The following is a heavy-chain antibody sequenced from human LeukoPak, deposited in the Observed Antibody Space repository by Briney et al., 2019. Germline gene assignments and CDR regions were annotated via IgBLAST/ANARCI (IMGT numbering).Heavy chain of an antibody. V-gene: IGHV4-59*01. D-gene: IGHD2-15*01. CDR1: GGSISRYY. Sequence: SETLSLTCTVSGGSISRYYWSWIRQPPGKGLEWIGFSYYTGNTNYNPSLKSRVTISVDTSTNQFSLKLSSVTAADTAVYYCARVQYAAGSYYMDVWGEATTVTVSS. J-gene: IGHJ6*03. CDR3: ARVQYAAGSYYMDV. CDR2: SYYTGNT.